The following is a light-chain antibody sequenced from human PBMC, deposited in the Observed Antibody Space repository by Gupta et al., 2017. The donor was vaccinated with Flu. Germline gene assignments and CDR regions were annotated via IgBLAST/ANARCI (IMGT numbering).Light chain of an antibody. J-gene: IGKJ4*01. CDR1: QGISSY. V-gene: IGKV1-8*01. CDR3: QQENSYPLT. CDR2: DAS. Sequence: AIRMTHPPSSFSASTGDRVTITCRASQGISSYLAWYQQKPGKAPKLLIYDASTVESGVPSRFSGSGSGTXFTLTIXCLQSEDFATYCCQQENSYPLTFGXGTKVEIK.